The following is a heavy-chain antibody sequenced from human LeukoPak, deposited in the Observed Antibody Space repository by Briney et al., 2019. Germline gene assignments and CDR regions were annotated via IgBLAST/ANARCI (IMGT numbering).Heavy chain of an antibody. V-gene: IGHV7-4-1*02. CDR2: INTNTGNP. CDR1: GYTFTSYA. Sequence: ASVKVSCKASGYTFTSYAMNWVRQAPGQGLEWMGWINTNTGNPTYAQGFTGRFVFSLDTSVSTAYLQISSLKAEDTAVYYCARAVILTGYYRHSYYYYGMDVWGQGTTVTVSS. D-gene: IGHD3-9*01. CDR3: ARAVILTGYYRHSYYYYGMDV. J-gene: IGHJ6*02.